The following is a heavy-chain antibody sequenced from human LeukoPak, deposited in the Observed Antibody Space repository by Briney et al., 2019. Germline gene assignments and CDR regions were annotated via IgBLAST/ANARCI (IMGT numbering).Heavy chain of an antibody. V-gene: IGHV4-34*01. Sequence: SETLSLTCAVYGGSFSGYYWSWIRKPPGKGLEWIGEINHSGSTNYNPSLKSRVTISVDTSKNQFSLKLSSVTAADTAVYYCARDRDDYSNYACDYWGQGTVVTVSS. CDR1: GGSFSGYY. CDR3: ARDRDDYSNYACDY. D-gene: IGHD4-11*01. J-gene: IGHJ4*02. CDR2: INHSGST.